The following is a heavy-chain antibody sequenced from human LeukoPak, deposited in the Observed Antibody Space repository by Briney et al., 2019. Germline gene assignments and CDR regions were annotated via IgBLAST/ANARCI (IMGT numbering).Heavy chain of an antibody. CDR3: AKAEPEDPNWVNDGFDI. D-gene: IGHD7-27*01. Sequence: GGSLRLSCAASGFTFSSYAMSWVRQAPGKGLEWVSAISGSGGSTYYADSVKGRFTISRDNSKNTLYLQMNSLRAEDTAVYYCAKAEPEDPNWVNDGFDIWGQGTMVTVSS. CDR1: GFTFSSYA. CDR2: ISGSGGST. V-gene: IGHV3-23*01. J-gene: IGHJ3*02.